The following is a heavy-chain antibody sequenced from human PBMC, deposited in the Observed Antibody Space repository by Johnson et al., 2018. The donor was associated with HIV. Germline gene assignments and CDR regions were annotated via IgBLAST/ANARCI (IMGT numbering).Heavy chain of an antibody. Sequence: QEKSVESGGGVVQPGRSLRLSCAASGFTFSSYGMHWVRQAPGKGLEWVAVIWYDGSNKYYADSVKGRFTISRDNSKKTLYLQMNSLTAEDTAVYYCARPYNRGIAVPGGAFDAWGQGTMVTVSS. CDR2: IWYDGSNK. V-gene: IGHV3-33*01. CDR1: GFTFSSYG. D-gene: IGHD6-19*01. CDR3: ARPYNRGIAVPGGAFDA. J-gene: IGHJ3*01.